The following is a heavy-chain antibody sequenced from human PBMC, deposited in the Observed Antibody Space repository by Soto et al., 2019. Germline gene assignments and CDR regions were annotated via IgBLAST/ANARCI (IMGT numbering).Heavy chain of an antibody. Sequence: QMQLHESGPGLVKPSETLSLTCTVSGGSTSSSTYYWGWIRQPPGKGLEWIGSIYYSGSTYYNPSLTSRVPISVATSKNQFALQLSSVTAADTAVYYCARRDYDYVWGSFRYTGENYFDYWGQGTLVTVSS. D-gene: IGHD3-16*02. CDR1: GGSTSSSTYY. CDR3: ARRDYDYVWGSFRYTGENYFDY. CDR2: IYYSGST. J-gene: IGHJ4*02. V-gene: IGHV4-39*01.